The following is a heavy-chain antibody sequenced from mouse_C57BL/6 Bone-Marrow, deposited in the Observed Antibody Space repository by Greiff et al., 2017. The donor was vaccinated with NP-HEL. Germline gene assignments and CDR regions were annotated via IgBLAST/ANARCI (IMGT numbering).Heavy chain of an antibody. J-gene: IGHJ2*01. Sequence: VQRVESGAELVRPGASVKLSCKASGYTFTDYYINWVKQRPGQGLEWIARIYPGSGNTYYNEKFKGKATLTAEKSSSTAYMQLSSLTSEDSAVYFCARAWNYWGQGTTLTVSS. CDR2: IYPGSGNT. CDR3: ARAWNY. V-gene: IGHV1-76*01. CDR1: GYTFTDYY.